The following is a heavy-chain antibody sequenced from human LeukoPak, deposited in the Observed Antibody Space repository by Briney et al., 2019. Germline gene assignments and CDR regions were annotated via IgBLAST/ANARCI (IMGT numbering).Heavy chain of an antibody. Sequence: GGSLRLSCAASGFTFDDYGMSWVRQAPGKGLEWVSRINSDGSSTSYADSVKGRFTISRDNAKNTLYLQMNSLRAEDTAVYYCARGLIGMSDYWGQGTLVTVSS. V-gene: IGHV3-74*01. CDR2: INSDGSST. J-gene: IGHJ4*02. CDR3: ARGLIGMSDY. CDR1: GFTFDDYG.